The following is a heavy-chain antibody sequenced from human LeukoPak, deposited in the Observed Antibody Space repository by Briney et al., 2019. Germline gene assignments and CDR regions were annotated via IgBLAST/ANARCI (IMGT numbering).Heavy chain of an antibody. V-gene: IGHV3-48*01. CDR2: ISSSSSTI. CDR1: GFTFSSYS. Sequence: GGSLRLSCAASGFTFSSYSMNWVRQAPGKGLEWVSYISSSSSTIYYADSVKGRFTISRDNAKNSLYLQMNSLRAEDTAVYYCARGSSMGSWYAPWNYWGEETLVTVSS. D-gene: IGHD2-2*01. J-gene: IGHJ4*02. CDR3: ARGSSMGSWYAPWNY.